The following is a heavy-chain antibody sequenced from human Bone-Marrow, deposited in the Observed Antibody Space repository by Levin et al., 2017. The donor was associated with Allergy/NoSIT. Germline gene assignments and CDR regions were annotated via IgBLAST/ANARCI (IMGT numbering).Heavy chain of an antibody. V-gene: IGHV1-46*01. Sequence: GESLKISCKTSGYAFSGSYLHWLRQAPGQGFEWLGFINPGAGSTTYAQKFQGRVDMTRDTSTNTVFMELSSLTSDDTAIYYCARDYCSATSCYPYFAHWGQGTLVTVSS. D-gene: IGHD2-2*01. CDR3: ARDYCSATSCYPYFAH. CDR1: GYAFSGSY. CDR2: INPGAGST. J-gene: IGHJ4*02.